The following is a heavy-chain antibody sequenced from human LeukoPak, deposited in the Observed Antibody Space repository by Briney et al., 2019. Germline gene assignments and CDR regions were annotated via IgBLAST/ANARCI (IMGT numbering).Heavy chain of an antibody. V-gene: IGHV3-23*01. CDR1: GLRQYGISNYA. D-gene: IGHD7-27*01. CDR2: LTHDSETT. J-gene: IGHJ6*03. CDR3: AKNWGSSYYYMDV. Sequence: GGSLRLSCVASGLRQYGISNYAMTWVRQAPGQGLEWVSTLTHDSETTYHADSVKGRFTISRDNSKNTLFLQMGSLRADDTAVYYCAKNWGSSYYYMDVWGKGTTVTVSS.